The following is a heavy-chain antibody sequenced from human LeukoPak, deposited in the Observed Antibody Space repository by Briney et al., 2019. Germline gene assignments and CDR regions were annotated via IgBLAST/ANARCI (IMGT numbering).Heavy chain of an antibody. CDR1: GFSFTNYW. D-gene: IGHD2-15*01. Sequence: GESLKISCKGSGFSFTNYWVGWVRQMPGKGLEWMGTIYPVDFDTRYSPSFQGQVTISADKSISTAYLQWSSLKASDTAMYYYARGYCSGDPCYLDYWGQGTLVTVSS. J-gene: IGHJ4*02. V-gene: IGHV5-51*01. CDR3: ARGYCSGDPCYLDY. CDR2: IYPVDFDT.